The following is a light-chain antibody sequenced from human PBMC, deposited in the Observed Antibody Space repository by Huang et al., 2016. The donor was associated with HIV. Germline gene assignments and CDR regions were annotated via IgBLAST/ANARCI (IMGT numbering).Light chain of an antibody. J-gene: IGKJ4*01. CDR1: QSISNF. CDR2: DAS. V-gene: IGKV3-11*01. Sequence: EIVLTQSPATLSLSPGEGGTLSCRASQSISNFLAWFQQKPGQAPRLLITDASNRATGIPARFSGSGSGTDFTLTISSLEPEEFAVYYCQQRSNWPLTFGGGTKVEIK. CDR3: QQRSNWPLT.